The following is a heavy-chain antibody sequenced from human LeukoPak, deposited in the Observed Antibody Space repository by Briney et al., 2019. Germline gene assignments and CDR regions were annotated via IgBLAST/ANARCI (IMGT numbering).Heavy chain of an antibody. D-gene: IGHD1-26*01. Sequence: GGSLRLSCAASGFTFSSYSMNWVRQAPGKGLEWVSYITTRSATYYTDSVKGRFTTSRDNTKDSVYLQMNSLRADDTAVYYCARVRGAGLQYYYMDVWGKGTTVTVSS. CDR3: ARVRGAGLQYYYMDV. CDR2: ITTRSAT. V-gene: IGHV3-48*01. J-gene: IGHJ6*03. CDR1: GFTFSSYS.